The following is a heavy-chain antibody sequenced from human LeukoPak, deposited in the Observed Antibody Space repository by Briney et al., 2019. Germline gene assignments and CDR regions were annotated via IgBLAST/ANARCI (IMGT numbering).Heavy chain of an antibody. J-gene: IGHJ4*02. CDR1: GYTFTSYG. Sequence: ASVKVSFKASGYTFTSYGISWVRQAPGQGLEWMGWISAYNGNTNYSQKLQGRVTMTTDTSTSTAYMELRSLRSDDTAVYYCAREARGYSGYDLFDYWGQGTLVTVSS. V-gene: IGHV1-18*01. CDR3: AREARGYSGYDLFDY. D-gene: IGHD5-12*01. CDR2: ISAYNGNT.